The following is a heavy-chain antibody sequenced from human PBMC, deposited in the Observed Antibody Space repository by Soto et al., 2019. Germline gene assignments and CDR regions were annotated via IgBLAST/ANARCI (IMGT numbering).Heavy chain of an antibody. CDR1: GFTFSSYA. J-gene: IGHJ4*02. CDR2: ISGSGGST. V-gene: IGHV3-23*01. Sequence: GGSLRLSCAASGFTFSSYAMSWVRQAPGKGLEWVSAISGSGGSTYYADSVKGRFTISRDNSKNTLYLQMNSLRAEDMSVYYCAKVLGYPLPNDAVDYWGQGTLVTVSS. D-gene: IGHD1-1*01. CDR3: AKVLGYPLPNDAVDY.